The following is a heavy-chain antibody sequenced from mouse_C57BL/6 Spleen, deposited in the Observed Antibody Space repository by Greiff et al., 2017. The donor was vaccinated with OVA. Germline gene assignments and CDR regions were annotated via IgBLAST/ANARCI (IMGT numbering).Heavy chain of an antibody. V-gene: IGHV1-76*01. D-gene: IGHD1-1*01. CDR1: GYTFTDYY. CDR2: IYPGSGNT. Sequence: QVQLQQSGAELVRPGASVKLSCKASGYTFTDYYINWVKQRPGQGLEWIARIYPGSGNTYYNEKFKGKATLTAEKSSSTAYMQLSSLTSEDSAVYFCAKEPGSSYVGYFDVWGTGTTVTVSS. J-gene: IGHJ1*03. CDR3: AKEPGSSYVGYFDV.